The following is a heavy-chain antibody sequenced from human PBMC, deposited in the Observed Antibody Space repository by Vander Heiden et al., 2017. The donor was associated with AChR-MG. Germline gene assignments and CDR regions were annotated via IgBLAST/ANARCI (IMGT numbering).Heavy chain of an antibody. Sequence: QVQLVQSGAEVKKPGSSVKVSCKASGGSFRSYAISWLRQAPGQGLEWMGRIIPILGIANYAQKFQGRVTITADKSTSTAYMELSSLRSEDTAVYYCARVRRGTTGYCSGGSCYSGPGMDVWGQGTTVTVSS. D-gene: IGHD2-15*01. CDR2: IIPILGIA. J-gene: IGHJ6*02. V-gene: IGHV1-69*04. CDR3: ARVRRGTTGYCSGGSCYSGPGMDV. CDR1: GGSFRSYA.